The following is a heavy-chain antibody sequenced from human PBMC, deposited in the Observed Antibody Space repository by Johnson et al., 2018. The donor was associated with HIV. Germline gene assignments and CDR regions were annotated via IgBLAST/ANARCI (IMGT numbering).Heavy chain of an antibody. CDR3: AKGQVARGAFDI. V-gene: IGHV3-20*04. Sequence: VQLVESGGGVVRPGGSLRLSCAASGFTFDDYGMSWVRQAPGKGLEWVSGINWNGGNIGYADSVKGRFTISRDNSKNTLYLQMNSQRVEDTAVYYCAKGQVARGAFDIWGQGTMVTVSS. J-gene: IGHJ3*02. D-gene: IGHD2-15*01. CDR2: INWNGGNI. CDR1: GFTFDDYG.